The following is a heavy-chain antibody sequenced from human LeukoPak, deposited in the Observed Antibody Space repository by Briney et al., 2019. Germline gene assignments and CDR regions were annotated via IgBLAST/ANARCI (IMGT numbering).Heavy chain of an antibody. CDR2: IYYSGST. CDR3: ARAVSGRFDY. D-gene: IGHD6-19*01. J-gene: IGHJ4*02. V-gene: IGHV4-59*08. CDR1: GGSMSPYH. Sequence: SETLSLTCTVSGGSMSPYHWGWIRQPPGKGLEWTGYIYYSGSTNYNPSLNSRVTISVDTSKNQFSLRLSSVAAADTAIYYCARAVSGRFDYWGQGTLVTVSS.